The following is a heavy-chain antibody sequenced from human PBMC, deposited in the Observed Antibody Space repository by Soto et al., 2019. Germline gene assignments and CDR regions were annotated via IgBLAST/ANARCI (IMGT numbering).Heavy chain of an antibody. CDR3: ARRETGTSPYYYYGMDV. CDR2: IDPSDSYT. Sequence: GESLNISCKASGYRLTSRWMNWVRQMPVKGLEWMGRIDPSDSYTNYSPSFQGHVTISADKSISTAYLQWSSLKASDTARYYCARRETGTSPYYYYGMDVWGQGTTVTVSS. D-gene: IGHD1-7*01. V-gene: IGHV5-10-1*01. J-gene: IGHJ6*02. CDR1: GYRLTSRW.